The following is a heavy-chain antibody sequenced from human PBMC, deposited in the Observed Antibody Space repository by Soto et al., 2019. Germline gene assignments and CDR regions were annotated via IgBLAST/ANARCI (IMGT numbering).Heavy chain of an antibody. J-gene: IGHJ4*02. D-gene: IGHD5-12*01. CDR3: ARALEDGYNKTPPLDY. CDR1: GFTFSSYA. V-gene: IGHV3-30-3*01. Sequence: QVQLVESGGGVVQPGRSLRLSCAASGFTFSSYAMHWVRQAPGKGLEWVAVISYDGSNKYYADSVKGRFTISRDNSKNTLYLQMNRLRAEDTAVYYCARALEDGYNKTPPLDYWGQGTLVTVSS. CDR2: ISYDGSNK.